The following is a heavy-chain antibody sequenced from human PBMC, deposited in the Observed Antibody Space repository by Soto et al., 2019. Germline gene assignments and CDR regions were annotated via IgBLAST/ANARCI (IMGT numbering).Heavy chain of an antibody. Sequence: ASVKVSCKASGYTFTVYYMHWVRQAPGQGLEWMGWINPNSGGTNYAQKFQGWVTMTRDTSISTAYMELSRLRSDDTAVYYCARGPFYYDRPQTYYFDFWGQGTLVTVSS. J-gene: IGHJ4*02. CDR2: INPNSGGT. V-gene: IGHV1-2*04. CDR1: GYTFTVYY. CDR3: ARGPFYYDRPQTYYFDF. D-gene: IGHD3-22*01.